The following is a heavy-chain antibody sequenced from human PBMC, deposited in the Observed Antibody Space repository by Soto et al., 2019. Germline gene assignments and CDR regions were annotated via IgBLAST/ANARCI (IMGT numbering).Heavy chain of an antibody. J-gene: IGHJ5*02. CDR2: ISSSGSTI. CDR3: AKGRLAAWFDP. V-gene: IGHV3-48*01. Sequence: PGGSLRLSCAASGFTFSTYSMNWVRQAPGKGLEWVSYISSSGSTIYYADSVKGRFTISRDNSKNTLYLQMNSLRAEDTAVYYCAKGRLAAWFDPWGQGTLVTVSS. CDR1: GFTFSTYS.